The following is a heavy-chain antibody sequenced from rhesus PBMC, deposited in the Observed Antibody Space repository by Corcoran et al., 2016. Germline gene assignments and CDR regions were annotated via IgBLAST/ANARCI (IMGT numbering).Heavy chain of an antibody. D-gene: IGHD5-30*01. CDR2: ISGSGGSA. CDR1: GGSFSGYS. Sequence: QVQLQESGPGLVKPSETLSLTCAVAGGSFSGYSWGWIRQPPRPGLEWIGYISGSGGSADYNPSLKSRVTISTDTSKNQFSLKLSSVTAADTAVYYCARGIQWVQFLGGFDYWGQGVLVTVSS. V-gene: IGHV4-165*01. J-gene: IGHJ4*01. CDR3: ARGIQWVQFLGGFDY.